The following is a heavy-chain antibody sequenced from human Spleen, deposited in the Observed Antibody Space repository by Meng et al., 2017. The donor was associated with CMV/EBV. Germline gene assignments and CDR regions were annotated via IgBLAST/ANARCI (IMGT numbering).Heavy chain of an antibody. CDR1: GFTVSSNY. J-gene: IGHJ6*02. CDR2: IYSGGST. D-gene: IGHD3-10*01. CDR3: ARDLSGTMVRGPPRHHYGMDV. V-gene: IGHV3-66*02. Sequence: GESLKISCAASGFTVSSNYMSWVRQAPGKGLEWVSVIYSGGSTYYADSVKGRFTISRDNSKNTLYLQMNSLRAEDTAVYYCARDLSGTMVRGPPRHHYGMDVWGQGTTVTVSS.